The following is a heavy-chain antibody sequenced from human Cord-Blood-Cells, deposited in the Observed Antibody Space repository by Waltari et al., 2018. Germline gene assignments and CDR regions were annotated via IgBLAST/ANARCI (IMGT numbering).Heavy chain of an antibody. CDR3: ARDLTTVTTYDYYYGMDV. D-gene: IGHD4-4*01. V-gene: IGHV4-59*01. CDR2: IYYSGST. CDR1: GGSISSYS. J-gene: IGHJ6*02. Sequence: QVQLQESGPGLVKPSETLSLSCTVCGGSISSYSWRWIRQPPGQGLEWIGYIYYSGSTNYNPSLKSRVTISVDTSKNQFSLKLSSVTAADTAVYYCARDLTTVTTYDYYYGMDVWGQGTTVTVSS.